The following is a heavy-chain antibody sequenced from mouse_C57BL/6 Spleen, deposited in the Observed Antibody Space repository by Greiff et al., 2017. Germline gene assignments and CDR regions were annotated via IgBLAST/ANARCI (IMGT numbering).Heavy chain of an antibody. D-gene: IGHD2-2*01. J-gene: IGHJ1*03. CDR1: GYSITSGYY. V-gene: IGHV3-6*01. CDR2: ISYDGSN. Sequence: EVKVEESGPGLVKPSQSLSLTCSVTGYSITSGYYWNWIRQFPGNKLEWMGYISYDGSNNYNPSLKNRISITRDTSKNQFFLKLNSVTTEDTATEYCARGIYYGYDWYFDVWGTGTTVTVSS. CDR3: ARGIYYGYDWYFDV.